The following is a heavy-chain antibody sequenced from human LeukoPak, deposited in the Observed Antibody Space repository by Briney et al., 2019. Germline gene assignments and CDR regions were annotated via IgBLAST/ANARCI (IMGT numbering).Heavy chain of an antibody. Sequence: PGGSLRLSCAASGFTFSVYPMTWVRQAPGKGLEWLSNIRDSGAEMYYADSVKGRFTITRDNARNSLYLQMDGLRVEDTAVYFCARDHNWAFDFWGQGTLATVSS. CDR1: GFTFSVYP. V-gene: IGHV3-48*01. CDR2: IRDSGAEM. CDR3: ARDHNWAFDF. D-gene: IGHD1-1*01. J-gene: IGHJ4*02.